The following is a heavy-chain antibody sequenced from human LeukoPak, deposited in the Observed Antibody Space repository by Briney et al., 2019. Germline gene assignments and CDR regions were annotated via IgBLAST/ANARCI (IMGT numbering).Heavy chain of an antibody. CDR2: INPNSGGT. V-gene: IGHV1-2*02. CDR3: ARPTYDSSGKPFDY. Sequence: ASVKVSCKASGYTFTGYYMHWVRQAPGQGLEWMGWINPNSGGTNYAQKFQGRVTMTRDTSISTAYMELSRLRSDDTAVYYCARPTYDSSGKPFDYWGQGTLVTVSS. CDR1: GYTFTGYY. D-gene: IGHD3-22*01. J-gene: IGHJ4*02.